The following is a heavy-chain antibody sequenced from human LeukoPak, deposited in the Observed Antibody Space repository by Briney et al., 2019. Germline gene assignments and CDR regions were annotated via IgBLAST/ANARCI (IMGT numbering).Heavy chain of an antibody. D-gene: IGHD3-3*01. CDR2: IKYDGSDK. J-gene: IGHJ4*01. CDR1: GFTFNNYG. V-gene: IGHV3-30*02. CDR3: ARSNKFDVWDVQ. Sequence: PGGSLRLSCAVSGFTFNNYGMHWVRQAPGKGLEWVTFIKYDGSDKRYADSVKGRFTISRDNSGNTLYLQMNSLRDEDTAVYYCARSNKFDVWDVQWGQGTLVIVSS.